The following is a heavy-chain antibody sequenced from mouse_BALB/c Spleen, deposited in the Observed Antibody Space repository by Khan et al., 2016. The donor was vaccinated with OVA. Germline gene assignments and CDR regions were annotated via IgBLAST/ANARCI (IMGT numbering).Heavy chain of an antibody. V-gene: IGHV1-63*02. D-gene: IGHD3-1*01. CDR1: GYTFTNYW. Sequence: QVQLKESGAELVRPGTSVKMSCKAAGYTFTNYWIGWVKQRPGHGLEWIGDIYPGGGYTNYNEKFKGKATLTADTSSSTAYMQLSSLTSGDSVIYYCARRGAARVTWDYFDYWGQGTTLTVSS. CDR3: ARRGAARVTWDYFDY. J-gene: IGHJ2*01. CDR2: IYPGGGYT.